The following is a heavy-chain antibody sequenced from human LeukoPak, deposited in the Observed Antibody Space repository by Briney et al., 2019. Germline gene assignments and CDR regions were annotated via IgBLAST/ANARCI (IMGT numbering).Heavy chain of an antibody. J-gene: IGHJ6*02. CDR1: GGTFSSYA. D-gene: IGHD2-2*01. CDR2: IIPILGIA. CDR3: ARGLGVVPAAIWSRYYGMDV. Sequence: SVKVSCKASGGTFSSYAISWVRQAPGQGLEWMGRIIPILGIANYAQKFQGRVTITADKSTSTAYMELSSLRSEDTAVYYCARGLGVVPAAIWSRYYGMDVWGQGTTVTVSS. V-gene: IGHV1-69*04.